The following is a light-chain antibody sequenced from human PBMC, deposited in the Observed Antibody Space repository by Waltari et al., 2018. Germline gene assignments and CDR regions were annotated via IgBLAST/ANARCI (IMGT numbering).Light chain of an antibody. V-gene: IGKV3-15*01. Sequence: ELVMTQSPATLSVPPGERATLSCKASQSVNSNLAWYQQNPGQAPRLLIYGASTRATGIPARFSGSGSGTEFTLTISSLQSEDFAVYYCQQYNNWRTFGQGTKVEIK. CDR1: QSVNSN. CDR2: GAS. J-gene: IGKJ1*01. CDR3: QQYNNWRT.